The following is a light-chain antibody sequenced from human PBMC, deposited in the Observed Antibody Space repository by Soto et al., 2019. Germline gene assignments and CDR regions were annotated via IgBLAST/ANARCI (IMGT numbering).Light chain of an antibody. Sequence: EIVMTQSPATLSVSPGVRATLSCRARQSVSSNLAWYQQKPCQAPRLLIYGASNRATGIPARFSDSVSGTEFTLTISSLQSKDFAVYYCQQYNNWPSTFGQGTKLEIK. CDR1: QSVSSN. J-gene: IGKJ2*02. V-gene: IGKV3D-15*01. CDR2: GAS. CDR3: QQYNNWPST.